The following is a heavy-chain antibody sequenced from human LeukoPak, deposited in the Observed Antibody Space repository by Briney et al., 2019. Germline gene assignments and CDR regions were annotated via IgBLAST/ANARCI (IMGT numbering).Heavy chain of an antibody. J-gene: IGHJ3*02. CDR2: IYYSGST. Sequence: SETLSLTGTVPGGSISSYYWSWIRQPPGKGLEWIGYIYYSGSTTYNPSLKSRVTISVDTSKNQFSLKLSSVTAADTAVYYCARDCSGGSCYSNAFDIWGQGTMVTVSS. D-gene: IGHD2-15*01. CDR3: ARDCSGGSCYSNAFDI. CDR1: GGSISSYY. V-gene: IGHV4-59*01.